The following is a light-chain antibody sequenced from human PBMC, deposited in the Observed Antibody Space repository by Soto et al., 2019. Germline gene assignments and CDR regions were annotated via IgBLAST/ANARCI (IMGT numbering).Light chain of an antibody. CDR3: QQYNSYST. J-gene: IGKJ1*01. CDR1: QSVSLS. Sequence: EIVLTQSPATLSLSPGGRATLSCRASQSVSLSLAWYQQKPGQAPRLLIYDASKRASGIPARFSGSGSGTDFTLTISSLQSEDFATYYCQQYNSYSTFGQGTKVDIK. V-gene: IGKV3-11*01. CDR2: DAS.